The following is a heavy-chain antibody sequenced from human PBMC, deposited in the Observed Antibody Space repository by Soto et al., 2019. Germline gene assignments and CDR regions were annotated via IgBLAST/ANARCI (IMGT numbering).Heavy chain of an antibody. V-gene: IGHV3-23*01. Sequence: GGSLRLSCAACGFTFSSYAMSWVRQAPGKGLEWVSAISGSGGSTYYADSVKGRFTISRDNSRNTLYLQMNSLRAEDTAVYYCAKDPPVGATSSGDAFDIWGQGTMVTVS. CDR1: GFTFSSYA. D-gene: IGHD1-26*01. CDR3: AKDPPVGATSSGDAFDI. J-gene: IGHJ3*02. CDR2: ISGSGGST.